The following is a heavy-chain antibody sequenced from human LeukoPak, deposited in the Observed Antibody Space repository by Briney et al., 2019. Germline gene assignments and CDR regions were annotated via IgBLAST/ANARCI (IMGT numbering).Heavy chain of an antibody. V-gene: IGHV4-34*01. CDR2: INHSGST. Sequence: KPSETLSLTCAVYGGSISGYYWCCLREPPGKGLEWIGEINHSGSTNCDPSLKSRFTISVDTAKNQLSLKLSSVTAKDTAVYYCARGLGLLRAFDIWGQGTMVTVSS. D-gene: IGHD3-16*01. CDR1: GGSISGYY. CDR3: ARGLGLLRAFDI. J-gene: IGHJ3*02.